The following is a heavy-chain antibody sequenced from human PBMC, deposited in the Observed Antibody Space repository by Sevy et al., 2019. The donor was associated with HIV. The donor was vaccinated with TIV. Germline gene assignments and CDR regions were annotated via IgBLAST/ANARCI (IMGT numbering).Heavy chain of an antibody. CDR2: IYYSGST. J-gene: IGHJ6*02. D-gene: IGHD4-17*01. V-gene: IGHV4-31*03. Sequence: TLSLTCTVSGGSISSGGYYWSWIRQHPGKGLEWIGYIYYSGSTYYNPSLKSRVTISVDTSKNQFSLKLSSVTAADTAVYYCARARDYGDFYYYYGMDVWGQGTTVTVSS. CDR3: ARARDYGDFYYYYGMDV. CDR1: GGSISSGGYY.